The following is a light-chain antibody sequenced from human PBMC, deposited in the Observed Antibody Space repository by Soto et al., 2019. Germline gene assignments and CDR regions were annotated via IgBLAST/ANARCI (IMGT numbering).Light chain of an antibody. Sequence: EIVMTQSPATVSVSPGERATLSGRASQSVSSSYLAWYQQKPGQAPRLLIYGASSRATGIPDRFSGSGSGTDFTLTISRLEPEDFAVYYCQQYGISPISFGQGTRLEIK. V-gene: IGKV3-20*01. J-gene: IGKJ5*01. CDR1: QSVSSSY. CDR2: GAS. CDR3: QQYGISPIS.